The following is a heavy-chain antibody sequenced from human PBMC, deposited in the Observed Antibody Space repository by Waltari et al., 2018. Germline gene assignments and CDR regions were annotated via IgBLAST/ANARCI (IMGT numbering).Heavy chain of an antibody. CDR1: GDSVSSNSAA. V-gene: IGHV6-1*01. J-gene: IGHJ3*02. D-gene: IGHD3-10*01. CDR2: TYYRSKWYN. Sequence: QVQLQQSGPGLVKPSQTLSLTCGISGDSVSSNSAAWNWIRQSPSRGLEWLGRTYYRSKWYNQYAVSLKSQLVVNPDTSKNEVSLQLNAVAPEDTAVYYCVYGAGAFHIWGQGTMVTVSS. CDR3: VYGAGAFHI.